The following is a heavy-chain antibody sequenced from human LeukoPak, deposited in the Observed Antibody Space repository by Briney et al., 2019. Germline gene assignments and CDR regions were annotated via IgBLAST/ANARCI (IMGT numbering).Heavy chain of an antibody. CDR2: ISGSGGRT. D-gene: IGHD3-22*01. CDR3: AKDQVWIVVGSFDY. J-gene: IGHJ4*02. CDR1: GFTFSSYA. Sequence: GGSLRLSCAASGFTFSSYAMSWVRQAPGKGLEWVSGISGSGGRTYYADSVKGLFTISRDNSKNTLYLQMTSLRAEDTAVYYCAKDQVWIVVGSFDYWGQGTLVTVPS. V-gene: IGHV3-23*01.